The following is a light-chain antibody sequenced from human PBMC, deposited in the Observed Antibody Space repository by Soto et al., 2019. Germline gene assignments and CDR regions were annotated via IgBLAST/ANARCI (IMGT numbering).Light chain of an antibody. V-gene: IGLV2-23*03. Sequence: QSALTQPASVSGSPGQSITISCTGTSSDVGNYNLVSWYQQHPGKAPKLMIYEGTKRPSGVSSRFSGSKSGNTASLTISGLQAEDEADYYCCSYAGSRTFDLLFGGGTKLTV. CDR2: EGT. J-gene: IGLJ2*01. CDR1: SSDVGNYNL. CDR3: CSYAGSRTFDLL.